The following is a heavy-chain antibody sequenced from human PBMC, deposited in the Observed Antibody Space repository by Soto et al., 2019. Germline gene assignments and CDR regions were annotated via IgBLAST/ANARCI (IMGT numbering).Heavy chain of an antibody. D-gene: IGHD2-21*01. V-gene: IGHV1-69*01. CDR3: GRGSEVRSRETWGMEV. Sequence: ASVXVSFKASVGTFSIYAINLLLQAAVQGLDCMGGIIPIFGTANYAQKFQGRVTITADESTSTAYMELSSLRSEDTAVYYCGRGSEVRSRETWGMEVWGQGTTVTV. J-gene: IGHJ6*01. CDR2: IIPIFGTA. CDR1: VGTFSIYA.